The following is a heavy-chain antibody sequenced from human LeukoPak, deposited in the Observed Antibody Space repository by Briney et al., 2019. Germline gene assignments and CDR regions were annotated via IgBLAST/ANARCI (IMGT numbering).Heavy chain of an antibody. CDR2: ISSNGGST. J-gene: IGHJ4*02. CDR3: VKAHSIVVVPAAIPYYFDY. V-gene: IGHV3-64D*09. Sequence: GGSLRLSCSASGFTFSSYAVHWVRQAPGKGLEYVSAISSNGGSTYYADSVKGRFTISRDNSKNTLYLQMSSLRAEDTAVCYCVKAHSIVVVPAAIPYYFDYWGQGTLVTVSS. CDR1: GFTFSSYA. D-gene: IGHD2-2*01.